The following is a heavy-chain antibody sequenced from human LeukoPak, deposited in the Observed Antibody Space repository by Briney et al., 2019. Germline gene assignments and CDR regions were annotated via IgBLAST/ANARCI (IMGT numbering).Heavy chain of an antibody. J-gene: IGHJ6*03. V-gene: IGHV3-21*04. Sequence: GGSLRLSCAASGFTLSTYNMKWVRQAPRKGLEWVSSISTSSSYIYYADSVKGRFTISRDNARNSLYLQMNSLRAEDTALYYCARDGESIVAAGTVPYYMDVWGKGTTVTVSS. CDR1: GFTLSTYN. CDR2: ISTSSSYI. D-gene: IGHD6-13*01. CDR3: ARDGESIVAAGTVPYYMDV.